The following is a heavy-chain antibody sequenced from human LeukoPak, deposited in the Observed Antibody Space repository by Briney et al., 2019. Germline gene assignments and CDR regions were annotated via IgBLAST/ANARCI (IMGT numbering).Heavy chain of an antibody. Sequence: RAGGSLRLSCAASGFTFSSYSMNWVRQAPGKGLEWVSAISGSGGSTYYADSVKGRFTISRDNSKNTLYLQMNSLRAEDTAVYYCAKEGGNYYDSNYYMDVWGKGTTVTISS. D-gene: IGHD3-22*01. CDR1: GFTFSSYS. J-gene: IGHJ6*03. CDR2: ISGSGGST. V-gene: IGHV3-23*01. CDR3: AKEGGNYYDSNYYMDV.